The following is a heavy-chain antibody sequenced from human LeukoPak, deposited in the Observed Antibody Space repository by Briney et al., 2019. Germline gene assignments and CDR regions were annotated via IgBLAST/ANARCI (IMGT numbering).Heavy chain of an antibody. J-gene: IGHJ4*02. D-gene: IGHD2-2*01. Sequence: GGSLRLSCVASGFTFSSYAMSWVRQAPGKGLEWVSTVSGSGGCTYYANSVKGRFTISRDNSKNRLYPQMNSLRAEDTAVYYCARGYCSSASCYPYYFDYWGQGTLVTVSS. CDR1: GFTFSSYA. CDR2: VSGSGGCT. CDR3: ARGYCSSASCYPYYFDY. V-gene: IGHV3-23*01.